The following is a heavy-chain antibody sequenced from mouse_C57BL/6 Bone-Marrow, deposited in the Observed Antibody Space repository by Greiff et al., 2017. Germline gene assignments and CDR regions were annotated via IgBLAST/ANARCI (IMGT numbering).Heavy chain of an antibody. V-gene: IGHV1-69*01. Sequence: VQLQQPGAELVMPGASVKLSCKASGYTFTSYWMHWVKQRPGQGLEWIGELEPSDSYTNYNQKFKGKSTLTVDKSSSTAYMQLSSLTSEDSAVYYCAREEFITTVVAPYYYAMDYWGQGTSVTVSS. CDR2: LEPSDSYT. CDR3: AREEFITTVVAPYYYAMDY. J-gene: IGHJ4*01. D-gene: IGHD1-1*01. CDR1: GYTFTSYW.